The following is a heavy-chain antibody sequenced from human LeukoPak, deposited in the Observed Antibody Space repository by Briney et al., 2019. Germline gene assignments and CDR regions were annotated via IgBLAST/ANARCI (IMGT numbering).Heavy chain of an antibody. Sequence: GGTLRLSCAASGFTFNTYAMTWVRQAPGKGLEWVSSISASGGSTYYADSVKGRFTISRDNSKNTLYLQMNSLRAEDTAVYYCARVRYSDSSVLTRKRSYYFDYWGQGTLVTVSS. CDR2: ISASGGST. CDR1: GFTFNTYA. J-gene: IGHJ4*02. CDR3: ARVRYSDSSVLTRKRSYYFDY. V-gene: IGHV3-23*01. D-gene: IGHD3-22*01.